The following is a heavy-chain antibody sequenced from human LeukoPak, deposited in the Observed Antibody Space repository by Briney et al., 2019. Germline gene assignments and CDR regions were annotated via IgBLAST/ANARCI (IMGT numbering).Heavy chain of an antibody. CDR1: GGTFSSYA. D-gene: IGHD1-26*01. CDR3: AVGAVGYYFDY. V-gene: IGHV1-69*06. J-gene: IGHJ4*02. Sequence: GASVKVSCKASGGTFSSYAISWLRQSPGQGLEWMGGIIPIFGTANYAQKFQGRVTITADKSTSTAYMELSSLRSEDTAVYYCAVGAVGYYFDYWGQGTLVTVSS. CDR2: IIPIFGTA.